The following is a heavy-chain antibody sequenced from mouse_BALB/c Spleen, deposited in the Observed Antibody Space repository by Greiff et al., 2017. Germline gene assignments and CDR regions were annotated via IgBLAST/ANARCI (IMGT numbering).Heavy chain of an antibody. CDR2: ISSGGGST. CDR1: GFAFSSYD. D-gene: IGHD1-1*02. V-gene: IGHV5-12-1*01. J-gene: IGHJ4*01. Sequence: EVNVVESGGGLVKPGGSLKLSCAASGFAFSSYDMSWVRQTPEKRLEWVAYISSGGGSTYYPDTVKGRFTISRDNAKNTLYLQMSSLKSEDTAMYYCARHDYGPMDYWGQGTSVTVSS. CDR3: ARHDYGPMDY.